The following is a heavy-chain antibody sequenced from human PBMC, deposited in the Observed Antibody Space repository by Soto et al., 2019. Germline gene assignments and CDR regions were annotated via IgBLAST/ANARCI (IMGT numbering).Heavy chain of an antibody. D-gene: IGHD6-13*01. V-gene: IGHV1-69*13. J-gene: IGHJ4*02. Sequence: GASVKVSCKASGYTFTSCAMHWVRQAPGQGLEWMGGIIPIFGTANYAQKFQGRVTITADESTSTACMELSSLRSEDTAVYYCARDEGLIAAAGSLDYWGQGTLVTVSS. CDR1: GYTFTSCA. CDR3: ARDEGLIAAAGSLDY. CDR2: IIPIFGTA.